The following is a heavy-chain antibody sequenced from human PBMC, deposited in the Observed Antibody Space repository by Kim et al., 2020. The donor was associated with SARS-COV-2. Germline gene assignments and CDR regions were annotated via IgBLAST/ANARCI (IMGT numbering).Heavy chain of an antibody. Sequence: GGSLRLSCAASGFTFSSYAMSWVRQAPGKGLEWVSAISGSGGSTYYADSVKGRFTISRDNSKNTLYLQMNSLRAEDTAVYYCAKGLFGVVIGAPPAVTMDVWGQGTTVTVSS. V-gene: IGHV3-23*01. CDR3: AKGLFGVVIGAPPAVTMDV. CDR2: ISGSGGST. CDR1: GFTFSSYA. D-gene: IGHD3-3*01. J-gene: IGHJ6*02.